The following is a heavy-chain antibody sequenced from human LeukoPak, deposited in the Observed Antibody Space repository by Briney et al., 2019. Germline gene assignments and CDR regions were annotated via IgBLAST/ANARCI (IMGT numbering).Heavy chain of an antibody. V-gene: IGHV4-30-4*02. CDR2: SYYSGST. CDR1: GGFISIGDYL. D-gene: IGHD3-22*01. CDR3: ARSAYYYVHFDY. J-gene: IGHJ4*02. Sequence: SDTLSLTCTLSGGFISIGDYLCRSIRQPPAKVLEWIGYSYYSGSTYYNPSLKSRVTISVDTSKNQFSLKLSSVTAADTAVYYCARSAYYYVHFDYWGQGSMVAVSS.